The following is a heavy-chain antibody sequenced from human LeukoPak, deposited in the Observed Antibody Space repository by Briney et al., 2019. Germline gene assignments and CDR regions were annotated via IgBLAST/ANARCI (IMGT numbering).Heavy chain of an antibody. V-gene: IGHV3-23*01. J-gene: IGHJ4*02. Sequence: GGSLRLSCAASGFTFSSYAMSWVRQAPGKGLEWVSAISGSGGGTYYADSVKGRFTISRDNSKNTLYLQMNSLRAEDTAVYYCAKAEGITMIVVVITPFDYXGQGTLVTVS. D-gene: IGHD3-22*01. CDR1: GFTFSSYA. CDR3: AKAEGITMIVVVITPFDY. CDR2: ISGSGGGT.